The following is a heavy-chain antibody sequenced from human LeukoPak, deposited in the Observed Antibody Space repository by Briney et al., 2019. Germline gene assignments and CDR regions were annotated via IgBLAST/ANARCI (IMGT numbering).Heavy chain of an antibody. D-gene: IGHD6-19*01. CDR1: GYTFTGYY. CDR3: AREELEQWLVPLDY. J-gene: IGHJ4*02. V-gene: IGHV1-2*02. Sequence: ASVKVSCKASGYTFTGYYMHWVRQAPGQGLEWMGWINPNSGGTNYAQKFQGRVTMTRDTSISTAYMELSRLRSDDTAVYYCAREELEQWLVPLDYWGQGTLSPSPQ. CDR2: INPNSGGT.